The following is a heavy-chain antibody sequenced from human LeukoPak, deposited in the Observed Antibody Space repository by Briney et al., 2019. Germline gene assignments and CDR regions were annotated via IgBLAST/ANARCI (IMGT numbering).Heavy chain of an antibody. CDR2: ISWNSGGI. J-gene: IGHJ4*02. D-gene: IGHD3-22*01. CDR3: ARDRDWYYYDSSGYYPAY. Sequence: PGRSLRLSCAASGFTFDDYAMHWVRQAPGKGLEWVSGISWNSGGIGYADSVKGRFTISRDNAKNSLYLQMNSLRAEDTAVYYCARDRDWYYYDSSGYYPAYWGQGTLVTVSS. V-gene: IGHV3-9*01. CDR1: GFTFDDYA.